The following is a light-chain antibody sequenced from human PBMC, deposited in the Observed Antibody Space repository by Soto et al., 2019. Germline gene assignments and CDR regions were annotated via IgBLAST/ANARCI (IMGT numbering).Light chain of an antibody. CDR3: CSYAGTYSFV. CDR1: RGDVGVYNY. CDR2: DVT. Sequence: QSALTQPRSVSGSPGQSVTISCTGTRGDVGVYNYVSWYQQHPGKVPKLMIYDVTKRPSGVPDRFSGSKSGNTASLTISGLQAEDEADYYCCSYAGTYSFVFGTGTKLTVL. J-gene: IGLJ1*01. V-gene: IGLV2-11*01.